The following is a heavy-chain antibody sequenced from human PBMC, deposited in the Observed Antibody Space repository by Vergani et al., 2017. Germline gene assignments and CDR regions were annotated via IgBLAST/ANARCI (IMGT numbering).Heavy chain of an antibody. Sequence: QVQLVQSGAEVKKPGASVKVSCKASGYTFTSYGISWVRQAPGQGLEWMGWISAYNGNTNYAQKLQGRVTMTTDTSTSTAYMELRSLRSDDTAVYYCAREGSYDFWGGYSRPLNWFDPWGQGTLVTVSS. CDR1: GYTFTSYG. CDR3: AREGSYDFWGGYSRPLNWFDP. V-gene: IGHV1-18*01. D-gene: IGHD3-3*01. CDR2: ISAYNGNT. J-gene: IGHJ5*02.